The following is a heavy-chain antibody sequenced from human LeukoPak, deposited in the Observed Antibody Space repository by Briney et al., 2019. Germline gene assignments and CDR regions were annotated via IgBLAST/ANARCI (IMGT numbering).Heavy chain of an antibody. D-gene: IGHD3-16*01. CDR3: ARRGGQGDHFWGTYVY. Sequence: PGGSLRLACAASGFTFSSYSMNWVRQAPGKGLEWVSSISSSSSYIYYADSVKGRFTISRDNAKNSLYLQMNSLRAEDTAVYYCARRGGQGDHFWGTYVYWGQGILVTVSS. CDR1: GFTFSSYS. J-gene: IGHJ4*02. V-gene: IGHV3-21*01. CDR2: ISSSSSYI.